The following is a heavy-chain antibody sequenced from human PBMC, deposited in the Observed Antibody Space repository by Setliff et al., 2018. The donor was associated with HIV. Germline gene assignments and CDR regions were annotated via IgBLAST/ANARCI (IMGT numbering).Heavy chain of an antibody. CDR1: GYTFSGYY. V-gene: IGHV1-18*04. CDR3: ARDGWRHVLHGNYYYYFMDV. J-gene: IGHJ6*03. CDR2: ISAYNGYT. Sequence: ASVKVSCKASGYTFSGYYIHWVRQAPGQGLEWMGWISAYNGYTNYAQKLQGRVTMTTDTSTSTAYMELRSLRSDDTAVYYCARDGWRHVLHGNYYYYFMDVWGKGTTVTVSS. D-gene: IGHD2-8*01.